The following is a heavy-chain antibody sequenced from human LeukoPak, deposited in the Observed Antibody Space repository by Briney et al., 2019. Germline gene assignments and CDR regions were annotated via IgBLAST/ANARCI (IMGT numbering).Heavy chain of an antibody. CDR3: ARRGYQLPDHDAFDI. CDR1: GYSFTSYW. Sequence: GESLKISCKGSGYSFTSYWIGWVRQMPGKGLEWMGIIYPGDSDTRYSPSFQGQVTISADKSISTAYLQWSSLKASDTAMYYCARRGYQLPDHDAFDIWGQGTMVTVSS. CDR2: IYPGDSDT. D-gene: IGHD2-2*01. J-gene: IGHJ3*02. V-gene: IGHV5-51*01.